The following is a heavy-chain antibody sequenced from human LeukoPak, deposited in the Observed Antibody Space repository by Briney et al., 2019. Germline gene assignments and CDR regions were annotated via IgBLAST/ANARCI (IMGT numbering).Heavy chain of an antibody. V-gene: IGHV3-23*01. CDR1: GFTFSSYA. CDR3: ARDHSVAVAGKSDY. CDR2: ISGSGGST. Sequence: PGGSLRLSCAASGFTFSSYAMSWVRQAPGKGLEWVSAISGSGGSTYYADSVKGRFTISRDNAKNSLYLQMNSLRDEDTAVYYCARDHSVAVAGKSDYWGQGTLVTVSS. D-gene: IGHD6-19*01. J-gene: IGHJ4*01.